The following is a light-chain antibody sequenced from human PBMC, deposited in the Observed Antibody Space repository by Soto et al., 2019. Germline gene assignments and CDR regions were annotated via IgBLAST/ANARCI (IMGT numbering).Light chain of an antibody. CDR2: EVY. V-gene: IGLV2-23*02. J-gene: IGLJ2*01. CDR3: CSYAGSTTFVI. CDR1: SSDVGNYNF. Sequence: QSALTRPASVSGSPGQSITISCTGTSSDVGNYNFVSWYQKHPGKAPKFVIYEVYKRPSGISNRFSGSKSGNTASLTISGLQAEDEADYYCCSYAGSTTFVIFGGGTKLTVL.